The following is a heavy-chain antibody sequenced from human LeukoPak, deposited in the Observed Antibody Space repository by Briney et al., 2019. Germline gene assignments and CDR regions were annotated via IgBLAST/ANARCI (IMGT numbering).Heavy chain of an antibody. CDR1: GGSFRGYY. D-gene: IGHD6-6*01. CDR2: INHSGST. V-gene: IGHV4-34*01. J-gene: IGHJ4*02. CDR3: ARAGEYSSSKADY. Sequence: SETLSLTCAVYGGSFRGYYWSWIRQPPGKGLEWIGEINHSGSTNYNPSLKSRVTISVDTSKNQFSLKLSSVTAADTAVYYCARAGEYSSSKADYWGQGTLVTVSS.